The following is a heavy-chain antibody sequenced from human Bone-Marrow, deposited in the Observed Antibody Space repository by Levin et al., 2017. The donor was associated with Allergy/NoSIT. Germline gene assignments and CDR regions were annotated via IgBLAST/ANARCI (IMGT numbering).Heavy chain of an antibody. CDR2: IYYSGST. Sequence: SETLSLTCTVSGGSISSGDYYWSWIRQPPGKGLEWIGYIYYSGSTYYNPSLKSRVTISVDTSKNQFSLKLSSVTAADTAVYYCARDGDYGDYGFDYWGQGTLVTVSS. V-gene: IGHV4-30-4*01. D-gene: IGHD4-17*01. CDR1: GGSISSGDYY. J-gene: IGHJ4*02. CDR3: ARDGDYGDYGFDY.